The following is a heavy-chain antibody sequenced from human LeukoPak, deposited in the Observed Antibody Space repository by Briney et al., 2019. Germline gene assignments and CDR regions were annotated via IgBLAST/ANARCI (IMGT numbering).Heavy chain of an antibody. CDR3: AREHYGDYVSYFDC. CDR2: ISAYNGNT. J-gene: IGHJ4*02. CDR1: GYTFTSYG. V-gene: IGHV1-18*01. Sequence: ASVKVSCKASGYTFTSYGISWVRQAPGQGLEWMGWISAYNGNTNYAQKLQGRVTMTTDTSTSTAYMELRSLRSDDTAVYYCAREHYGDYVSYFDCWGQGTLVTVSS. D-gene: IGHD4-17*01.